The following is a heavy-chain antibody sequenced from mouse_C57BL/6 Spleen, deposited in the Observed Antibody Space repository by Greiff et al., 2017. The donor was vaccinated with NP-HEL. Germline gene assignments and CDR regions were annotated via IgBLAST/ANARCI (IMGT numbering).Heavy chain of an antibody. J-gene: IGHJ4*01. CDR1: GFSLTSYG. V-gene: IGHV2-2*01. CDR3: ARMRDYYDSSYYAMDY. Sequence: QVQLKESGPGLVQPSPSLSITCTVSGFSLTSYGVHWVRQSPGQGLEWLGVIWRGGSTDYNAAFITSLSIRTDKSKGQGFFKMNSLQADDTAIYYCARMRDYYDSSYYAMDYWGQGTSVTVSS. D-gene: IGHD1-1*01. CDR2: IWRGGST.